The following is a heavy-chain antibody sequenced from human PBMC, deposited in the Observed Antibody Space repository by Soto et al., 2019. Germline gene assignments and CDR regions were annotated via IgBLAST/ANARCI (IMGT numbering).Heavy chain of an antibody. CDR2: IYYSGST. CDR1: GFSISSYY. J-gene: IGHJ3*02. D-gene: IGHD2-2*01. CDR3: ARGPLGEYQLLSFFDT. V-gene: IGHV4-59*01. Sequence: PSETLSLTCTVSGFSISSYYWSWIRQPPGKGLEWIGYIYYSGSTNYNPSLKSRVTISVDTSKNQFSLKLSSVTAADTAVYYCARGPLGEYQLLSFFDTWGQGTMVT.